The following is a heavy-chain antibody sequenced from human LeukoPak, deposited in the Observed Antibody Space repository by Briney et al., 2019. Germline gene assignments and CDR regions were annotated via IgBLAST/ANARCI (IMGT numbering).Heavy chain of an antibody. J-gene: IGHJ4*02. Sequence: GGSLRLSCAASGFTFSSYSMNWVRQAPGKGLEWDSSISSSSSYIYYADSVKGRFTISRDNAKNSLYLQMNSLRAEDTAVYYCARVAGKGTTGTTVDYWGQGTLVTVSS. D-gene: IGHD1-1*01. CDR3: ARVAGKGTTGTTVDY. CDR2: ISSSSSYI. V-gene: IGHV3-21*01. CDR1: GFTFSSYS.